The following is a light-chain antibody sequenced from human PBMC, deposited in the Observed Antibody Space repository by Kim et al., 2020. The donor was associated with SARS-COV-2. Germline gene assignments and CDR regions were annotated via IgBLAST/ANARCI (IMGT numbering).Light chain of an antibody. CDR2: SAS. J-gene: IGKJ4*01. Sequence: ASVGDTVTITWRATQDIRNNLAWSQQKPGKAPETLIFSASRLQNGVPSKFSGSGSGTDFTLTITSLQPEDFATYYCHQYFDDPLTFGGGTKVDIK. V-gene: IGKV1-16*02. CDR1: QDIRNN. CDR3: HQYFDDPLT.